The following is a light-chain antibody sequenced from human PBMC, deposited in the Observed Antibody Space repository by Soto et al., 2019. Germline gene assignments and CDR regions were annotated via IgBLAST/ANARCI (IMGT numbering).Light chain of an antibody. V-gene: IGKV3D-20*01. CDR3: QQYGSSHSIT. Sequence: SPGERATLSCRASQSVSSNLAWYQQKPGLAPRLLIYDASSRATGIPDRFSGSGSGTDFTLTISRLGPEDFAVYYCQQYGSSHSITFGQGTRLEI. CDR2: DAS. CDR1: QSVSSN. J-gene: IGKJ5*01.